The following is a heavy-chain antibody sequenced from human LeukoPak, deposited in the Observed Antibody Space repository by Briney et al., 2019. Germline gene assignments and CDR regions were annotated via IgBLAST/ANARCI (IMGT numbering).Heavy chain of an antibody. CDR2: INPNSGGA. CDR1: GYTFTGYY. D-gene: IGHD4-11*01. V-gene: IGHV1-2*02. CDR3: ARSADYSNQHNDY. J-gene: IGHJ4*02. Sequence: ASVKVSCKASGYTFTGYYMHWVRQAPGQGLEWMGWINPNSGGANYAQKFQGRVTMTRDTSISTGYMEPSSLRSDDTAVYYCARSADYSNQHNDYWGQGTLVTVSS.